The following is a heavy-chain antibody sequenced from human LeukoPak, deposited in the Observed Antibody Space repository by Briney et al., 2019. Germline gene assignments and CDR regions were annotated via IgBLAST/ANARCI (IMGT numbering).Heavy chain of an antibody. Sequence: ASVKVSCKASGYTFTGYYMHWVRQAPGQGLEWMGIINPSGGSTSYAQKFQGRVTMTRDTSTSTVYMELSSLRSEDTAVYYCARDYIVVVTRVTYYYYGMDVWGQGTTVTVSS. D-gene: IGHD2-15*01. CDR2: INPSGGST. V-gene: IGHV1-46*01. J-gene: IGHJ6*02. CDR1: GYTFTGYY. CDR3: ARDYIVVVTRVTYYYYGMDV.